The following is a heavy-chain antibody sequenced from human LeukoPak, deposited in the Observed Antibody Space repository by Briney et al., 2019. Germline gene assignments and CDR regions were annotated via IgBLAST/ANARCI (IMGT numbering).Heavy chain of an antibody. CDR1: GGSISSYY. CDR2: IYYSGST. CDR3: ARELGYCSGGSCYSRSGAFDI. Sequence: SETLSLTCTVSGGSISSYYWSWIRQPPGKGLEWIGYIYYSGSTNYNPSLKSRVTISVDTSKNQFSLKLSSVTAADTAVYYCARELGYCSGGSCYSRSGAFDIWGQGTMVTVSS. J-gene: IGHJ3*02. D-gene: IGHD2-15*01. V-gene: IGHV4-59*01.